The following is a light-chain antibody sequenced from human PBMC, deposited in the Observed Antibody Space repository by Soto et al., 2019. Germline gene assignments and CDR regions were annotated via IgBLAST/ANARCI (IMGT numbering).Light chain of an antibody. CDR1: QSLNMW. CDR2: KTS. CDR3: QHCTDYSWT. J-gene: IGKJ1*01. Sequence: DIHMTQSPSTLSASVGDRVTITCRASQSLNMWLAWYQQKPGKAPNLLIYKTSSLESGVPSRFRGSGSGTEFTLTISSLQPDDFATYYCQHCTDYSWTFGQGTNVEVK. V-gene: IGKV1-5*03.